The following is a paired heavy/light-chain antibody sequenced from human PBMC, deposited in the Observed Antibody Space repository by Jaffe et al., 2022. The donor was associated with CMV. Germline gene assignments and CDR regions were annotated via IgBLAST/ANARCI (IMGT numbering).Light chain of an antibody. CDR3: CSYAGSYTS. CDR2: DVN. CDR1: SSDVSGYKY. V-gene: IGLV2-11*01. J-gene: IGLJ2*01. Sequence: QSALTQPRSVSGSPGQSVTISCTGTSSDVSGYKYVSWYQQHPGKAPKLMIYDVNKRPSGVPDRFSGSKSGNTASLTISGLQAEDEADYYCCSYAGSYTSFGGGTKLTVL.
Heavy chain of an antibody. CDR2: INHGGNT. CDR1: GGSFSGYF. V-gene: IGHV4-34*01. D-gene: IGHD2-21*01. CDR3: ARFSLGGEPFDY. Sequence: QVQLRQWGAGLLRPSETLSLTCAVYGGSFSGYFWSWIRQTPGKGLEWIGEINHGGNTHDNPSLKSRLTLSVDTSQNQFSLRLSSVTAADTALYYCARFSLGGEPFDYWGQGTLVTVSS. J-gene: IGHJ4*02.